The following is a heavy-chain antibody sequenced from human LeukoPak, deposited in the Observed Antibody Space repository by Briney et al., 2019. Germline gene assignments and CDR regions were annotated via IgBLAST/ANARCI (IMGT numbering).Heavy chain of an antibody. J-gene: IGHJ4*02. V-gene: IGHV3-30*02. CDR1: GFTFSSYG. CDR3: AKVVRISPGIAVAWPDY. D-gene: IGHD6-19*01. CDR2: IRYDGGTK. Sequence: GGSLRLSCAASGFTFSSYGMHWVRQAPGKGLERVAFIRYDGGTKYYADSVKGRFTISRDNSKNTLYLQMNSLRPEDTAVYYCAKVVRISPGIAVAWPDYWGQGTLVTVSS.